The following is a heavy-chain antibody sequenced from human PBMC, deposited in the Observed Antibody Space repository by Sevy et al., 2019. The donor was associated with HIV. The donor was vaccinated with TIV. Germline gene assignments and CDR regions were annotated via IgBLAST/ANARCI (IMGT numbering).Heavy chain of an antibody. CDR2: IWSDGSNK. CDR1: GFTFSSYG. V-gene: IGHV3-33*08. D-gene: IGHD1-7*01. J-gene: IGHJ4*02. Sequence: GGSLRLSCAASGFTFSSYGMHWVRQAPGKGLEWVAVIWSDGSNKYYGDSVKGRFTISRDSSKNTLFLQMNSLRVDDTAVYYCAREERSGTTTSFDYWGQGALVTVSS. CDR3: AREERSGTTTSFDY.